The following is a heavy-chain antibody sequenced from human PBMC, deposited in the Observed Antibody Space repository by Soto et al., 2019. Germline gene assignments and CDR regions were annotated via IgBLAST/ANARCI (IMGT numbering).Heavy chain of an antibody. D-gene: IGHD7-27*01. V-gene: IGHV1-18*01. J-gene: IGHJ4*02. CDR3: ARVGTPIDL. CDR1: GYTFTNFG. CDR2: ISAYNGNT. Sequence: QVHLVQSGAEVKKPGASVKVSCTASGYTFTNFGISWVRQAPGQGLEWMGWISAYNGNTNYAQKFQGRVTLTTDKSSSTAYMELRSLRSDVTAVYYCARVGTPIDLWGRVTLVTVSS.